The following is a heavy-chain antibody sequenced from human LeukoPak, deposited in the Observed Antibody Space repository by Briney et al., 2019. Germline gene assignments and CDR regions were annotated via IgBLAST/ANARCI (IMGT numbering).Heavy chain of an antibody. Sequence: GGSLRLSCAASGLTFSRYWMSWVRQAPGKGLEWVASIIQDGGDKYYVESVRGRFTISRDNARNSLYLQMNSLRAEDTAVFYCARDGTYTDYDPDFDIWGRGTLVIVSA. V-gene: IGHV3-7*04. D-gene: IGHD5-12*01. CDR1: GLTFSRYW. CDR3: ARDGTYTDYDPDFDI. CDR2: IIQDGGDK. J-gene: IGHJ4*02.